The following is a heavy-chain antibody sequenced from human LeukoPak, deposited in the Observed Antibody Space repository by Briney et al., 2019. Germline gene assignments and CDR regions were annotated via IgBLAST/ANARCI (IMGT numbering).Heavy chain of an antibody. CDR3: AELGITMIGGV. D-gene: IGHD3-10*02. V-gene: IGHV3-48*03. CDR2: ISRSGSTI. CDR1: GFTFSSYE. Sequence: KSGGSLRLSCAASGFTFSSYEMNWVRQAPGKGLEWVSYISRSGSTIYYADSVKGRFTISRDNAKNSLYLQMNSLRAEDTAVYYCAELGITMIGGVWGKGTTVTISS. J-gene: IGHJ6*04.